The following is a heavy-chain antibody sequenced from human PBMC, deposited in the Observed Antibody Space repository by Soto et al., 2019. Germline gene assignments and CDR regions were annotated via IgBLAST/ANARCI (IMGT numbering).Heavy chain of an antibody. D-gene: IGHD2-15*01. Sequence: ASVKVSCKVSGYTLTNYGISWVRQAPGQGLEWMGWINTYNGATKYAENLQGRVTMTTDTSTSTAYMELRSLRSDDTAVYYCARYCSGGSCHKGVPDHWGQGTLVTVSS. CDR1: GYTLTNYG. V-gene: IGHV1-18*01. J-gene: IGHJ4*02. CDR2: INTYNGAT. CDR3: ARYCSGGSCHKGVPDH.